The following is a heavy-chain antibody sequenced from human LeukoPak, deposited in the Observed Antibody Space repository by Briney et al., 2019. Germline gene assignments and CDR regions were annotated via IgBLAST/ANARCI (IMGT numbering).Heavy chain of an antibody. V-gene: IGHV3-23*01. J-gene: IGHJ4*02. CDR2: ISGSGGTI. Sequence: GGSLRLSCAASGFTFSTYAMSWVRQAPGKGLECVSAISGSGGTIYYADSVKGRFTISRDNSKNTLSLQMNSLRAEDTAVYYCAREGASSSFGYWGQGTLVTVSS. CDR3: AREGASSSFGY. D-gene: IGHD6-13*01. CDR1: GFTFSTYA.